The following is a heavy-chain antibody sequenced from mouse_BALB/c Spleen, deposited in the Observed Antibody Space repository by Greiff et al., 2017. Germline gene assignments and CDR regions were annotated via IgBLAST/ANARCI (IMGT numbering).Heavy chain of an antibody. Sequence: QVQLQQSGPELVRPGVSVKISCKGSGYTFTDYAMHWVKQSHAKSLEWIGVISTYYGNTNYNQKFKGKATMTVDKSSSTAYMELARLTSEDSAIYYCAREDYYGSYDYGGQGTTLTVSS. J-gene: IGHJ2*01. CDR2: ISTYYGNT. CDR3: AREDYYGSYDY. D-gene: IGHD1-1*01. CDR1: GYTFTDYA. V-gene: IGHV1-67*01.